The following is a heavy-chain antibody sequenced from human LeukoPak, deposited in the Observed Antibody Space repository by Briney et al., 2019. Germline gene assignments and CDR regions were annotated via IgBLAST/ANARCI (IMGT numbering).Heavy chain of an antibody. CDR3: AKDHDYGGNPYYFDY. J-gene: IGHJ4*02. V-gene: IGHV3-30*02. CDR1: GCTSSSYG. Sequence: GGSLRLSCAASGCTSSSYGMHWVRQAPGKGLEWVAFIRYDGSNKYYADSVKGRFTISRDNSENTLYLQMNSLRAEDTAVYYCAKDHDYGGNPYYFDYWGQGTLVTVSS. CDR2: IRYDGSNK. D-gene: IGHD4-23*01.